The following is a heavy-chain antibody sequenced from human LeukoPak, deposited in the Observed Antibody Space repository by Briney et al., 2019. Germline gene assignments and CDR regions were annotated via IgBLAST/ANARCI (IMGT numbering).Heavy chain of an antibody. CDR2: IYYSGST. D-gene: IGHD6-13*01. CDR3: ARALVGIGYWFDP. Sequence: SETLSLTCTVSNGSINSSSFYWGWIRQPPGKGLEWIGAIYYSGSTYYNPSLKSRVTISVDTSKNQFSLKLSSVTAADTAVYYCARALVGIGYWFDPWGQGTLVTVSS. J-gene: IGHJ5*02. V-gene: IGHV4-39*07. CDR1: NGSINSSSFY.